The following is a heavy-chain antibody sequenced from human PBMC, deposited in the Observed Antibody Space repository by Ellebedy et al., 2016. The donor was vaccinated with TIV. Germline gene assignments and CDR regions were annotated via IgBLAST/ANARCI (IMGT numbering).Heavy chain of an antibody. CDR2: IYYDGRS. D-gene: IGHD4-17*01. CDR1: RGSISRYY. V-gene: IGHV4-59*08. J-gene: IGHJ4*02. CDR3: ATTDGDY. Sequence: MPSETLSLTCTVPRGSISRYYWSWFRQPPGKGLEWIGFIYYDGRSNYNAALKSRVDVSLDTSKNQVSLRLSSVTAADTAVYYCATTDGDYWGQGILVTVSS.